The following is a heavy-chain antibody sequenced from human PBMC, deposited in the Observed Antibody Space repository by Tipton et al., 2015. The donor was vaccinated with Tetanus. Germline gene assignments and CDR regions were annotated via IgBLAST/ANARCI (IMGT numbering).Heavy chain of an antibody. D-gene: IGHD5-18*01. CDR2: IKEDGSDK. Sequence: SWVRQAPGKGLEWVANIKEDGSDKNYVDSVRGRFTISRDNAKNSLYLQMNSLRVEDTAVYYCAREYSWPGRDYWGQGTLVTVSS. CDR3: AREYSWPGRDY. J-gene: IGHJ4*02. V-gene: IGHV3-7*03.